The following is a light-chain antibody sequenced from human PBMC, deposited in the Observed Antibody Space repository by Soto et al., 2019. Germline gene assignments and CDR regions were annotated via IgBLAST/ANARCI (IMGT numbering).Light chain of an antibody. Sequence: QSVLTQPPSVSGAPGQSVTISCTGSSSNIGAGYDVHWYQQLPGTAPKLLINGNNNRPSGVPDRFSGSKSGTSASLAITGLQAEDEADYYCQSYDSSLSVVFGGGTKVTVL. CDR2: GNN. J-gene: IGLJ2*01. CDR1: SSNIGAGYD. V-gene: IGLV1-40*01. CDR3: QSYDSSLSVV.